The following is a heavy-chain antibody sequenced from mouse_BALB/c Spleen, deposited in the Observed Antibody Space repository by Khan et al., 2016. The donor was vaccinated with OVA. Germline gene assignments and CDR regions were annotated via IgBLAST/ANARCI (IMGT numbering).Heavy chain of an antibody. CDR1: GYAFSSYW. CDR3: ARLGDWLAY. CDR2: IYPGDGNT. Sequence: QVQLKESGAELVRPGSSVKISCKASGYAFSSYWMNWVKQRPGQGLEWIGQIYPGDGNTHYNGNFKGKATLTADKSSSTAYMQLSSLTSEDSAVYFCARLGDWLAYWGQGTLVTVSA. J-gene: IGHJ3*01. V-gene: IGHV1-80*01. D-gene: IGHD2-13*01.